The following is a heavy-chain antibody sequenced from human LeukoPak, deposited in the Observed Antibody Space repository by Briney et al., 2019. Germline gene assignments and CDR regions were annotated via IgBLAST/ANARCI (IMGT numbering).Heavy chain of an antibody. CDR2: IKQDGSEK. CDR1: GFTFSSYW. J-gene: IGHJ5*02. D-gene: IGHD1-26*01. CDR3: ARGLYTSSSYNWFDP. V-gene: IGHV3-7*03. Sequence: PGGSLRLSCAASGFTFSSYWMSWVRQAPGKGLEWVANIKQDGSEKYYVDSVKGRFTISRDNAKNSLYLQMNSLRAEDTAVYYCARGLYTSSSYNWFDPWGQGTLVTVSS.